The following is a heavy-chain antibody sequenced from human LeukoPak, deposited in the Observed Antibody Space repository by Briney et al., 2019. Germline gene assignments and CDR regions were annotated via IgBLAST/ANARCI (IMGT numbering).Heavy chain of an antibody. Sequence: SETLSLTCTVSGGSINNYYWSWIRQPPGKGLEWIGHIYYSGSTNDNPSLKSRITISVDTSKNQFSLKLSSVTTADTAVYYCARCSFNSGWYFDYWGQRALVTVSS. D-gene: IGHD5-12*01. V-gene: IGHV4-59*01. CDR1: GGSINNYY. J-gene: IGHJ4*02. CDR2: IYYSGST. CDR3: ARCSFNSGWYFDY.